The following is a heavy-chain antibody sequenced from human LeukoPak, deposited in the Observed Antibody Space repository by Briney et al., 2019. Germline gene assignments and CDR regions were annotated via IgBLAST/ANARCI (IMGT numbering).Heavy chain of an antibody. V-gene: IGHV3-30-3*01. CDR1: GFTFSSYA. J-gene: IGHJ4*02. D-gene: IGHD5-18*01. CDR2: ISYDGSNK. Sequence: PGGSLRLSCAASGFTFSSYAVHWVRQAPGKGLEWVAVISYDGSNKYYADSVKGRFTISRDNSKNTLYLQMNSLRAEDTAVYYCARAAMGFDYWGQGTLVTVSS. CDR3: ARAAMGFDY.